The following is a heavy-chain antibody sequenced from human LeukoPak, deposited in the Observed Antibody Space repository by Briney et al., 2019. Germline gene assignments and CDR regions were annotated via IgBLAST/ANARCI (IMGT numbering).Heavy chain of an antibody. J-gene: IGHJ4*02. CDR2: IFYSGST. D-gene: IGHD1-1*01. CDR3: ARDRGTWNDDGFDY. Sequence: SETLSLTCAVYGGSFSGYYWGWVRQPPGKALEWIGNIFYSGSTYYSPSLKSRVTISLDTSRNQFSLKLSSVTAADTAVYYCARDRGTWNDDGFDYWGQGTLVTVSS. CDR1: GGSFSGYY. V-gene: IGHV4-34*12.